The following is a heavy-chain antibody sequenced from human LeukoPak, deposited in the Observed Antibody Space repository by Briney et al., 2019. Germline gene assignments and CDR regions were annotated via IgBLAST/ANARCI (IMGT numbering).Heavy chain of an antibody. V-gene: IGHV3-48*02. CDR1: GFTFSSYS. Sequence: GGSLRLSCAASGFTFSSYSMNWVRQAPGKGLKWVSYISSSSSPIHYADSVKGRFTISRDNAKNSLYLQMNSLRDEDTAVYYCARVGRGTYHIDYWGQGTLVSVSS. D-gene: IGHD1-26*01. CDR3: ARVGRGTYHIDY. CDR2: ISSSSSPI. J-gene: IGHJ4*02.